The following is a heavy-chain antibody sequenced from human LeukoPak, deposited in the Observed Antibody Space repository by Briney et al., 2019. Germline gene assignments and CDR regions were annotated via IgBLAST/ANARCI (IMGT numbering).Heavy chain of an antibody. CDR3: ARADYYDSSGYFDY. V-gene: IGHV4-59*01. J-gene: IGHJ4*02. D-gene: IGHD3-22*01. CDR2: IYYSGST. CDR1: GGSISSYY. Sequence: SETLSLTCTVSGGSISSYYWSWIRQPPGKGLEWIGYIYYSGSTNYNPSLKSRVTISVDTSKNQFSLKLSSVTAADTAVYYCARADYYDSSGYFDYWGQGALVTVSS.